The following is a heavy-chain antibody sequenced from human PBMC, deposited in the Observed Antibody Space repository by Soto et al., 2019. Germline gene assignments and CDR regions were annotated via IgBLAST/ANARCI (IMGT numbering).Heavy chain of an antibody. J-gene: IGHJ4*02. Sequence: ASVKVSCKVSGYTLTVLSMHWVRQAPGKGLEWMGGFDPEDGETIYAQKFQGRVTMTEDTSTDTAYMELSSLRSEDTAVYYCATGNRGDTAMVTSFDYWGQGTLVTVSS. CDR2: FDPEDGET. CDR3: ATGNRGDTAMVTSFDY. D-gene: IGHD5-18*01. V-gene: IGHV1-24*01. CDR1: GYTLTVLS.